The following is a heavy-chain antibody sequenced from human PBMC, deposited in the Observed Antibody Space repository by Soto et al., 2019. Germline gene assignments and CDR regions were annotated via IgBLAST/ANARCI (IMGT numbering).Heavy chain of an antibody. CDR2: ISYDGSDK. V-gene: IGHV3-30*03. Sequence: QVQLVESGGGVVQPGRSLRLSCAVSGFSFSSYGMHWVRQAPGKGLEWVAVISYDGSDKYYADSVKGRFTISRDNSKNTLYLQVNSLTTEDTAVYYCAAGRWFMDYWGQGTLVTVSS. CDR3: AAGRWFMDY. J-gene: IGHJ4*02. CDR1: GFSFSSYG. D-gene: IGHD2-8*01.